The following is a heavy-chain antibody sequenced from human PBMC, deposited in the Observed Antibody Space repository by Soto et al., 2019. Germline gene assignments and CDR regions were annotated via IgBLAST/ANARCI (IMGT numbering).Heavy chain of an antibody. CDR3: VRVGGGIGNHFAS. D-gene: IGHD3-10*01. CDR1: NGSISGFY. J-gene: IGHJ4*02. CDR2: IHYSGRT. Sequence: SETLSLTCSVSNGSISGFYWTWIRQPPGKILEWIGYIHYSGRTDYNPSLTSRATMSVDTSKNQFSLNLKSITAADTAVYYCVRVGGGIGNHFASWGRGTLVTVSS. V-gene: IGHV4-59*12.